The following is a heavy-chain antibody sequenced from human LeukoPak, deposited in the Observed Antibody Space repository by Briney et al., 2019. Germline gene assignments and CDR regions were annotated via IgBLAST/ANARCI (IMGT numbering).Heavy chain of an antibody. CDR1: GGTFSSYA. D-gene: IGHD2-21*01. CDR3: ARTCGGDCYFYGVYYYMDV. J-gene: IGHJ6*03. V-gene: IGHV1-69*13. CDR2: IIPIFGTA. Sequence: ASVKVSCKASGGTFSSYAISWVRQAPGQGLEWMGGIIPIFGTANYAQKFQGRVTITADESTSTAYMELSSLRSEDTAVYYCARTCGGDCYFYGVYYYMDVWGKGTTVTVSS.